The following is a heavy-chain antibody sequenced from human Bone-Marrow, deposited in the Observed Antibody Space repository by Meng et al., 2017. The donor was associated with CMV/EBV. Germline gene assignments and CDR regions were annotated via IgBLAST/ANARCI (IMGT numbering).Heavy chain of an antibody. CDR1: GYTFTGDY. CDR2: INPNSGGT. Sequence: GPLRQCGGEVTEPGAPVKVSCKASGYTFTGDYMHWVRQAPGQGLEWMGWINPNSGGTNYAQKFQGRVTMTRDTSISTAYMELSRLRSDDTAVYYCARVPAAMPGVDYWGQGTLVTVSS. CDR3: ARVPAAMPGVDY. J-gene: IGHJ4*02. D-gene: IGHD2-2*01. V-gene: IGHV1-2*02.